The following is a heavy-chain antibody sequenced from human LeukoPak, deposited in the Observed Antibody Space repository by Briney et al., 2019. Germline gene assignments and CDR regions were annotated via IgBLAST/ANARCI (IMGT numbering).Heavy chain of an antibody. J-gene: IGHJ4*02. D-gene: IGHD3-9*01. CDR2: ISGNGGST. CDR1: AFTFSSYA. CDR3: ARNRDHILTGYTDY. V-gene: IGHV3-64*01. Sequence: QTGGSLRLSCAASAFTFSSYAMYWVRQAPGKGLEYVSAISGNGGSTHYENSVKGRFTISRDNSKNTLYLQMGSLRAEDMAVYYCARNRDHILTGYTDYWRQGTLVTVSS.